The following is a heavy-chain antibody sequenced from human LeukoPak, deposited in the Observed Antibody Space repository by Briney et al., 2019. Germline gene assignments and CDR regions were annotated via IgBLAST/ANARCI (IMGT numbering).Heavy chain of an antibody. CDR1: GGSFSGYY. V-gene: IGHV4-34*01. J-gene: IGHJ4*02. Sequence: SETLSLTCAVYGGSFSGYYWSWIRQPPGKGLEWIGEINHSGSTNYNPYLKSRVTISVDTSKNQFSLKLSSVTAADTAVYYCARERFGTTLDYWGQGTLVTVSS. CDR2: INHSGST. D-gene: IGHD3-10*01. CDR3: ARERFGTTLDY.